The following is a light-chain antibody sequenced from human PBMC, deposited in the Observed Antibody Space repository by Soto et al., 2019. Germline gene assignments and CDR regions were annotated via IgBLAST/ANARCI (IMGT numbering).Light chain of an antibody. CDR3: QQYNNWPPLT. CDR2: SAS. CDR1: QSVSTN. J-gene: IGKJ4*01. V-gene: IGKV3D-15*01. Sequence: EIVMTQSPATLSLSPGEVATLSCRASQSVSTNLAWYQQKPGQAPRLLIYSASIRATGIPGRFSGTGSGTEFTLTISSLQSEDFAVYYCQQYNNWPPLTFGGGTKVEI.